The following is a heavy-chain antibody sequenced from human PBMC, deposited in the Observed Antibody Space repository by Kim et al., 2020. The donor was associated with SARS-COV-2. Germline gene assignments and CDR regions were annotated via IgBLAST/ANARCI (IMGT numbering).Heavy chain of an antibody. J-gene: IGHJ4*02. Sequence: DSVTDRYTISRDNAKNSLYLQVNSLRAEDTAVYYCARRFGSSGWFAFDYWGQGTLVTVSS. V-gene: IGHV3-11*03. D-gene: IGHD6-19*01. CDR3: ARRFGSSGWFAFDY.